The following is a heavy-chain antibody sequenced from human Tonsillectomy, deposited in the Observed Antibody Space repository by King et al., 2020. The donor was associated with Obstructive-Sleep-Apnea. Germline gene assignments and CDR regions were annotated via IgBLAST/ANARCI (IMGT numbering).Heavy chain of an antibody. CDR3: ARDWHWGYSDYEPFDY. V-gene: IGHV3-48*04. Sequence: VQLVESGGGLVQPGGSLRLSCAASGLTFSSYNMNWVRQAPGKGLEWVSYISSSRSTIYYADSVKGRFTISRDNAKNSLYLQMNSLRAEDTAVYYCARDWHWGYSDYEPFDYWGQGTLVTVSS. J-gene: IGHJ4*02. CDR2: ISSSRSTI. D-gene: IGHD5-12*01. CDR1: GLTFSSYN.